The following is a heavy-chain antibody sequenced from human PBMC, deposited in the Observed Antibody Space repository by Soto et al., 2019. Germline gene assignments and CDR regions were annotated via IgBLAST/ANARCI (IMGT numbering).Heavy chain of an antibody. CDR2: IYPGDSDT. J-gene: IGHJ4*02. Sequence: EVQLVQSGAEVKKPGESLKISCKGSGYSFTSYWIGWVRQMPGKGLEWMGIIYPGDSDTRYSPSFQGQVTISADKSISAAYLQWSSLKASDTAMYYCASQNYSDSSGYPDFDYWVQGNLVTVSS. D-gene: IGHD3-22*01. CDR1: GYSFTSYW. V-gene: IGHV5-51*03. CDR3: ASQNYSDSSGYPDFDY.